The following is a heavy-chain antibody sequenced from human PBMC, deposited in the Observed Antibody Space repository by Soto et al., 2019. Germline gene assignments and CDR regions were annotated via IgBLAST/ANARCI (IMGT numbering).Heavy chain of an antibody. CDR3: ASTPRAYCGGDCSIDY. D-gene: IGHD2-21*02. Sequence: PSETLSLTCAVSGGSISSGGYSWSWIRQPPGKGLEWIGYIYHSGSTYYNPSLKSRVTISVDRSKNQFSLKLSSVTAADTAVYYSASTPRAYCGGDCSIDYWGQGTLVTVSS. CDR1: GGSISSGGYS. J-gene: IGHJ4*02. V-gene: IGHV4-30-2*01. CDR2: IYHSGST.